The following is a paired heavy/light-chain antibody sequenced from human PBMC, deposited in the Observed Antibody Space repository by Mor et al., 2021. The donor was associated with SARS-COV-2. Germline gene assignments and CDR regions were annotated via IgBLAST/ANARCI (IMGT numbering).Light chain of an antibody. CDR2: YAS. Sequence: EIVLTQSPDFQSVTPKEKVTITCRASQSIGSSLHWYQQKPDQSPKLLIKYASQSISGVPSRFSGSGSGTDFTLTINSLEAEDAAAYYCHQSSSLPWTFGQGTKVEIK. J-gene: IGKJ1*01. CDR3: HQSSSLPWT. CDR1: QSIGSS. V-gene: IGKV6D-21*02.
Heavy chain of an antibody. V-gene: IGHV3-49*05. J-gene: IGHJ6*03. D-gene: IGHD3-9*01. CDR3: TRVIRETPPADWNYYYYYMDV. CDR1: GFTFGDYA. CDR2: IRSKAYGGTT. Sequence: EVQLVESGGGLVKPGRSLRLSCTASGFTFGDYAMSWFRQAPGKGLEWVGFIRSKAYGGTTEYAASVKGRFTISRDDSKSIAYLQMNSLKTEDTAVYYCTRVIRETPPADWNYYYYYMDVWGKGTTVTVSS.